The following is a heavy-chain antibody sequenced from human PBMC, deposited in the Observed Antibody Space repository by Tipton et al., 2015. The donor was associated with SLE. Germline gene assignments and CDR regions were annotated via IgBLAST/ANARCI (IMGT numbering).Heavy chain of an antibody. V-gene: IGHV3-21*03. D-gene: IGHD7-27*01. CDR3: ARVLGSYYGMDV. CDR2: ISSSSSYI. CDR1: GFTFSSYS. J-gene: IGHJ6*02. Sequence: SLRLSCAASGFTFSSYSMNWVRQAPGKGLEWVSSISSSSSYIYYADSVKGRFTISRDNAKNSLYLQMNSLRVEDTAVYYCARVLGSYYGMDVWGQGTTVTVSS.